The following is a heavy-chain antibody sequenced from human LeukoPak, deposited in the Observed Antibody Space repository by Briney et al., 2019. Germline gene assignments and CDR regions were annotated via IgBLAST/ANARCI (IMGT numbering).Heavy chain of an antibody. CDR3: ARAGSWQGALDY. CDR1: GGSFSGYY. J-gene: IGHJ4*02. Sequence: PSETLSLTCAVYGGSFSGYYWSWIRQPPGKGLEWIGEINHSGSTNYNPSLKSRVTISVDTSKNQFSLKLTSVTAADTAVYYCARAGSWQGALDYWGQGTLVTVSA. V-gene: IGHV4-34*01. D-gene: IGHD6-13*01. CDR2: INHSGST.